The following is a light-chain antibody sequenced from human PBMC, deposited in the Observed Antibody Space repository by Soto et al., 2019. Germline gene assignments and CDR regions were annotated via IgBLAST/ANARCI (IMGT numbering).Light chain of an antibody. CDR2: ATS. CDR1: QSIAGY. V-gene: IGKV1-39*01. J-gene: IGKJ1*01. CDR3: QQSHSTPRT. Sequence: DIQMTQSPSSLSASVGDRVTITCRASQSIAGYLNWYQQKPGEAPKLLIYATSTLQSGVPSRFSGSGSGADYTLTISSLQPEDFATYSCQQSHSTPRTFGQGTRW.